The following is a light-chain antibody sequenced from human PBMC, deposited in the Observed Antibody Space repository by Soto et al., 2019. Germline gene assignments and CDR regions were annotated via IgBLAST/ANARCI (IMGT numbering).Light chain of an antibody. CDR3: QQRRNLPYT. J-gene: IGKJ2*01. CDR2: DTI. V-gene: IGKV3-11*01. Sequence: ETLLTQSPGTLSLSPGERATLSCRASQSVSNYLAWFQQKPGQAPRHLIFDTINKAPGTPARFSGSGSVTDFTLTISSLEPEDFAVYYCQQRRNLPYTFGQGTKLEIK. CDR1: QSVSNY.